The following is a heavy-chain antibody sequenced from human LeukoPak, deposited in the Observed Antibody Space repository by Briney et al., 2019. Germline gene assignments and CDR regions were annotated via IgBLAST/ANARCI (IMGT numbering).Heavy chain of an antibody. D-gene: IGHD1-26*01. CDR1: GSSISSYY. CDR2: IYYSGST. Sequence: SETLSLTCTVSGSSISSYYWSWIRQPPGKGLEWIGYIYYSGSTNYNPSLKSRVTISVDTSKNQFSLKLSSVTAADTAVYYCASHKSGSYIFDYRGQGTLVTVSS. CDR3: ASHKSGSYIFDY. J-gene: IGHJ4*02. V-gene: IGHV4-59*01.